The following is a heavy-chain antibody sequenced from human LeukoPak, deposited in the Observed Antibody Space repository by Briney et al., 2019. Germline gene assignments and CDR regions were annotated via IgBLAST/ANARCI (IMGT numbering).Heavy chain of an antibody. CDR1: GFTFSDYY. Sequence: PGGSLRLSCAASGFTFSDYYMSWIRQAPGKGLEWVSYISSSGSTIYYADSVKGRFTISRDNAKNSLYLQMNSLRAEDTAVYYCARDKRGNYHDSSGYYYDTDYWGQGTLVTVSS. V-gene: IGHV3-11*01. CDR3: ARDKRGNYHDSSGYYYDTDY. D-gene: IGHD3-22*01. J-gene: IGHJ4*02. CDR2: ISSSGSTI.